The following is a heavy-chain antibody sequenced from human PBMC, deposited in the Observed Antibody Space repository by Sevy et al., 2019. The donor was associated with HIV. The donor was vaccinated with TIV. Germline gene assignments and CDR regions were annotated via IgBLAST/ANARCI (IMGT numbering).Heavy chain of an antibody. J-gene: IGHJ4*02. CDR3: TTDTSFTIYGSGSFDY. V-gene: IGHV3-15*01. CDR2: IKSKSDGGTT. D-gene: IGHD6-19*01. Sequence: GGSLRLSCAASGFTFSNARMTWVRQAPGKGLEWVGRIKSKSDGGTTDYAAPVKGRFTISRDDSKNTLYLQMNSLKTEDTAVYYCTTDTSFTIYGSGSFDYWGQGTLVTVSS. CDR1: GFTFSNAR.